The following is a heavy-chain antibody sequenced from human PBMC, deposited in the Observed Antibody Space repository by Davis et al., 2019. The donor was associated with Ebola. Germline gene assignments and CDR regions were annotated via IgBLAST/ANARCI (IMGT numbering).Heavy chain of an antibody. J-gene: IGHJ4*02. CDR3: ARDQRASYFDY. Sequence: MPSETLSLTCAVYGGSFSISYWSWIRQPPGKGLEWIGEINHSGSTNYNPSLKSRVTVSVDTSKNQFSLRLSSVTAADTAVYYCARDQRASYFDYWGQGTLVTVSS. V-gene: IGHV4-34*01. CDR2: INHSGST. CDR1: GGSFSISY.